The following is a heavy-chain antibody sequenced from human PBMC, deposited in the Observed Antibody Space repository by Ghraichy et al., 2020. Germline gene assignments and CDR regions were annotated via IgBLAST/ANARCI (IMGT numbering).Heavy chain of an antibody. Sequence: SETLSLPCSVSVGSISSSSGYHWGWIRQPPGKGLERIGSIYYSGSTYYNPSLKSRVTISVDTSKNQFSLKLSSVTAADTAIYYCARTYYYGSGSSNWFDPWGQGTLVSVSS. CDR1: VGSISSSSGYH. CDR2: IYYSGST. J-gene: IGHJ5*02. CDR3: ARTYYYGSGSSNWFDP. V-gene: IGHV4-39*01. D-gene: IGHD3-10*01.